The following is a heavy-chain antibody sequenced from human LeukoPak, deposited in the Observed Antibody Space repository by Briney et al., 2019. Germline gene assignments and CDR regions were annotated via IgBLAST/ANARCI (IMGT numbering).Heavy chain of an antibody. CDR1: GYTFTIYG. J-gene: IGHJ5*02. Sequence: GASVKVSCKASGYTFTIYGISWVRQAPGQGLEWMGWISAYNGNTNYAQKLQGRVTMTTDTSTSTAYMELRSLRSDDTAVYYCARDLGSSATSTNWFDPWGQGTLVTVSS. CDR3: ARDLGSSATSTNWFDP. V-gene: IGHV1-18*01. CDR2: ISAYNGNT. D-gene: IGHD6-6*01.